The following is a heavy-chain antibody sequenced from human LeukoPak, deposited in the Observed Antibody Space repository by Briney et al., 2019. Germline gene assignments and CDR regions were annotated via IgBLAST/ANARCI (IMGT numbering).Heavy chain of an antibody. CDR2: ITGSGGST. Sequence: GGSLRLSCAASGFTFSSYAMSWVRQAPGKGLEWVSAITGSGGSTYYADSVKGRFTISRDNSKNTLYLQMNSLRAEDTAVYYCAKSAYYDSSGYYYGYWGQGTLVTVSS. D-gene: IGHD3-22*01. V-gene: IGHV3-23*01. CDR1: GFTFSSYA. J-gene: IGHJ4*02. CDR3: AKSAYYDSSGYYYGY.